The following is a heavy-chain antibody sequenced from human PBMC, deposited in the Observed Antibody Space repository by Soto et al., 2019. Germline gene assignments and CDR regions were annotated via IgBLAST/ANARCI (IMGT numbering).Heavy chain of an antibody. D-gene: IGHD1-26*01. CDR2: ISSSSSTI. J-gene: IGHJ6*02. CDR1: RFTFTSYT. Sequence: GGLRSLYRGVSRFTFTSYTMNWFRQTPGKGLEWVSYISSSSSTIYYADSVKGRFTISRDNAKNSLYLQMNSLRDEDTAVYYCARDSGSYGGYGMDVWGQGTTVTVSS. V-gene: IGHV3-48*02. CDR3: ARDSGSYGGYGMDV.